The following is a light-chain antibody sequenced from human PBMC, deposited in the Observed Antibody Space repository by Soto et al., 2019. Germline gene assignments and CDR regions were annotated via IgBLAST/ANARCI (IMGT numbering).Light chain of an antibody. Sequence: QSVLTQSPSVSGAPGQRVTISCTGSSSNIGAGYDVHWYQQLPGTAPKLLIYGNSNRPSGVPDRFSGSKSGTSASLAITGLQAEDEADYYCQSYDSSVVFGTGTKVTVL. CDR3: QSYDSSVV. CDR1: SSNIGAGYD. J-gene: IGLJ1*01. CDR2: GNS. V-gene: IGLV1-40*01.